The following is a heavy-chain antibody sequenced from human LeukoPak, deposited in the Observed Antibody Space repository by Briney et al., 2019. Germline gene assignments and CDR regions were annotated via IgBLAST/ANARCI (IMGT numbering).Heavy chain of an antibody. CDR2: INPNSSVA. CDR1: GYTFTGCY. J-gene: IGHJ4*02. D-gene: IGHD4-23*01. Sequence: ASVKVSCKTSGYTFTGCYMHWVRQAPGQGLEWMGWINPNSSVANYAQRFQGRVTMTTDTSISAAYMELRWLTSDDTAVYYCARERGGNSPFDSWGQGTLVTVSS. V-gene: IGHV1-2*02. CDR3: ARERGGNSPFDS.